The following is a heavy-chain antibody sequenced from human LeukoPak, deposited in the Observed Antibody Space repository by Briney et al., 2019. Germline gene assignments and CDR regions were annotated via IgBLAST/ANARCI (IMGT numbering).Heavy chain of an antibody. V-gene: IGHV1-2*02. D-gene: IGHD6-13*01. Sequence: ASVKVSCKASGYTFTGSYMHWVRQAPGQGLEWMGWINPDSGGTNYAQKFQGRVTMTRGTSISTAYMELSRLRSDDTAVYYCARVWAYSSSSQGWFDPWGQGTLVTVSS. CDR2: INPDSGGT. CDR3: ARVWAYSSSSQGWFDP. J-gene: IGHJ5*02. CDR1: GYTFTGSY.